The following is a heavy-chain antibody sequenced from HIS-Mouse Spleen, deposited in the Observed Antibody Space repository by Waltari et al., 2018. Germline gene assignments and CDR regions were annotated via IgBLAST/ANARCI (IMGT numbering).Heavy chain of an antibody. CDR1: GGSISSYY. V-gene: IGHV4-59*08. J-gene: IGHJ3*02. CDR3: ARQVAARPAFDI. CDR2: IYYSGST. Sequence: QVQLQESGPGLVKPSETLSLTCTVSGGSISSYYWSWIRQPPGKGLEWIGYIYYSGSTTYNPPLKSRVTISVDTSKNPFSLKLSSVTAADTAVYYCARQVAARPAFDIWGQGTMVTVSS. D-gene: IGHD6-6*01.